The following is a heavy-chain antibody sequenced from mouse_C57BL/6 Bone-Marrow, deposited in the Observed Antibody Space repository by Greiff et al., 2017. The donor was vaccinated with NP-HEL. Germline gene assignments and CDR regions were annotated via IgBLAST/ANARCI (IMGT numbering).Heavy chain of an antibody. J-gene: IGHJ1*03. CDR1: GYAFSSSW. CDR3: ARYYGSSPYWYFDV. Sequence: QVQLQQSGPELVKPGASVKISCKASGYAFSSSWMNWVKQRPGKGLEWIGRIYPGDGDTNYNGKFKGKATLTADKSSSTAYRQLSSLTSEDSAVYFCARYYGSSPYWYFDVWGTGTTVTVSS. V-gene: IGHV1-82*01. CDR2: IYPGDGDT. D-gene: IGHD1-1*01.